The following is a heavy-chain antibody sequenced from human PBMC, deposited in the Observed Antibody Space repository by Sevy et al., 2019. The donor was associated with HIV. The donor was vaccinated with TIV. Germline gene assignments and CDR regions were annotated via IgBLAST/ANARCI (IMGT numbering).Heavy chain of an antibody. J-gene: IGHJ5*02. Sequence: ASVKVSCKASGYTFISYRISWVRQAPGQGLEWMGWISAYNGNTNYAQKLQGRVTMTTDTSTSTAYMELRSLRSDDTAVYYCAVYYYDSSGYYYWFDPWGQGTLVTVSS. CDR2: ISAYNGNT. CDR1: GYTFISYR. D-gene: IGHD3-22*01. V-gene: IGHV1-18*04. CDR3: AVYYYDSSGYYYWFDP.